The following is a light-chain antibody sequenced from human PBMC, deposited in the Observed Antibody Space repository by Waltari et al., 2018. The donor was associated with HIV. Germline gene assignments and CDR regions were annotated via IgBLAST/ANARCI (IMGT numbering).Light chain of an antibody. J-gene: IGLJ3*02. CDR1: NIESKM. V-gene: IGLV3-21*02. CDR3: QVWDSSSDHGVL. Sequence: SYVLTQSPSVSVAPGQTARLNCGGKNIESKMVHWYQQKSGQAPVLVVYDDRDRPSGIPERFSGSNSGNAATLTISRVEAGDEADYYCQVWDSSSDHGVLFGGGTRLTVL. CDR2: DDR.